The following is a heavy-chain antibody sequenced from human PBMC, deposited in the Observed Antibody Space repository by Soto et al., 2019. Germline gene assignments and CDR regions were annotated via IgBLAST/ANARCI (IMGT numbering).Heavy chain of an antibody. CDR2: VYFSGNT. CDR3: AKDSGHGSSSPDTYYGMDV. Sequence: PSETLSLTCTVSGGSLSSYYWTWIRQSPGRGLEWIGYVYFSGNTNYNPSLKSRVTISIDTSKNQFSLKLSSVTAADTAVYYCAKDSGHGSSSPDTYYGMDVWGQWTTVTVSS. J-gene: IGHJ6*02. V-gene: IGHV4-59*01. D-gene: IGHD6-6*01. CDR1: GGSLSSYY.